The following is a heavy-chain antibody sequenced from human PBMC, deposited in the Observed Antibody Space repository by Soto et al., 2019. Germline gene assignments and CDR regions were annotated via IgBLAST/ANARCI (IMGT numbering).Heavy chain of an antibody. Sequence: SETLSLTCTVSGASITAYAWSWIRQPAGKGLEWIGRLYSSGNTDYNPSFKSRLTISVDTSKNQFSLKLSSVTAADTAVYYCARGSRYCSGGSCYSRYYYYYGMDVWGQGTTVTVSS. CDR3: ARGSRYCSGGSCYSRYYYYYGMDV. J-gene: IGHJ6*02. CDR2: LYSSGNT. V-gene: IGHV4-4*07. CDR1: GASITAYA. D-gene: IGHD2-15*01.